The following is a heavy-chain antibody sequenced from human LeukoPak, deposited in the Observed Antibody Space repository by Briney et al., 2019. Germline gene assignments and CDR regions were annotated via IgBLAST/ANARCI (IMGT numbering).Heavy chain of an antibody. CDR1: GFTFSRYS. CDR2: ISSGSSFM. Sequence: GGSLRLSCAASGFTFSRYSMNWVRQAPGKGLEWVSSISSGSSFMYYADSVKGRFTISRDNAKNSLYLQMNSLRAEDTAVYYCARDLSGIAGYTYGRGIDYWGQGTLVTVSS. J-gene: IGHJ4*02. V-gene: IGHV3-21*01. D-gene: IGHD5-18*01. CDR3: ARDLSGIAGYTYGRGIDY.